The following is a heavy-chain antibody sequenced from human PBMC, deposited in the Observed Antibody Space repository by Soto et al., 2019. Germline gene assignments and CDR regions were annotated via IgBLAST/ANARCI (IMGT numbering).Heavy chain of an antibody. CDR2: IIPIFGTA. CDR3: ADGGGGMDV. Sequence: SVKVSCKTSGGTFSSYAISWVRQAPGQGRGWMGGIIPIFGTANYAQKFQGRVTITADESTSTAYMELSSLRSEETAVYYCADGGGGMDVWGQGTTVTVSS. J-gene: IGHJ6*02. CDR1: GGTFSSYA. V-gene: IGHV1-69*13. D-gene: IGHD3-10*01.